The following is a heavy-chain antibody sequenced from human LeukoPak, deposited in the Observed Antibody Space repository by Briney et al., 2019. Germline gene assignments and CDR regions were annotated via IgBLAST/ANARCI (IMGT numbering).Heavy chain of an antibody. V-gene: IGHV4-39*02. D-gene: IGHD1-1*01. CDR1: GASISSSIHY. Sequence: SSEALSLTCAVSGASISSSIHYWGWVRQPPGKGLEWIGSVYYSGGTYYNPSLESRLTISVDTSNNRFSLKLKSVTAADTAVFYCARVTTGSTTLDSWGQGILVTVSS. CDR3: ARVTTGSTTLDS. J-gene: IGHJ5*01. CDR2: VYYSGGT.